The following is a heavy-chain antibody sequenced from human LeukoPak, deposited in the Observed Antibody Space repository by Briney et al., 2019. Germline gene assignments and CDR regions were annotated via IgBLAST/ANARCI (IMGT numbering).Heavy chain of an antibody. J-gene: IGHJ4*02. CDR2: ISGSGGST. D-gene: IGHD3-22*01. CDR1: GFTFSSYA. V-gene: IGHV3-23*01. Sequence: GGSLRLSCVASGFTFSSYAMSWVRQAPGKGLEWVSAISGSGGSTYYADSVKGRFTISRDNSKNTLYLQMNSLRAEDTAVYYCAKVQFRYYDSSGYYPVDYWGQGTLVTVSS. CDR3: AKVQFRYYDSSGYYPVDY.